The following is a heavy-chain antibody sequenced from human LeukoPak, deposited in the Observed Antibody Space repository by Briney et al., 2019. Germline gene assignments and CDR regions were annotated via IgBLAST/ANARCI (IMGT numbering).Heavy chain of an antibody. CDR3: AKSPSGSGMFDP. Sequence: GGSLRLSCAASGFTFSSYAMSWVRQAPGKGLEWVSAISGSGGSTYYADSVKGRFTISRDNSKNTLYLQMNSLRAEDTAVYYFAKSPSGSGMFDPWGQGTLVTVS. D-gene: IGHD3-10*01. CDR1: GFTFSSYA. J-gene: IGHJ5*02. CDR2: ISGSGGST. V-gene: IGHV3-23*01.